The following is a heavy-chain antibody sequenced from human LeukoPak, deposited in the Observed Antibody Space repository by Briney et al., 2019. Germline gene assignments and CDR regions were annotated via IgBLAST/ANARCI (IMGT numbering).Heavy chain of an antibody. D-gene: IGHD3-22*01. J-gene: IGHJ1*01. Sequence: GGSLRLSCAASGFTVSSNYMNWVRQAPGKGLEWISVIYSGGGIYYADSVKGRFTISRDNSKNTLYLQMNSLRAEDTAVYYCARSPYYDTSGYYYGGDQYWGQGTLVTVSS. CDR1: GFTVSSNY. V-gene: IGHV3-66*01. CDR2: IYSGGGI. CDR3: ARSPYYDTSGYYYGGDQY.